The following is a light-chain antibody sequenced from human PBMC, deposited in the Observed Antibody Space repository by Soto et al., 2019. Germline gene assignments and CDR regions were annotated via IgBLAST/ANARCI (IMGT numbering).Light chain of an antibody. V-gene: IGLV2-18*01. CDR3: SLTTSSVTWV. Sequence: QSVLTQPPSVSGSPGQSVTISCTGTSIDVGNFDLVSWYQQPPGTAPKLLIYQVSNRPSGVPDRFSGSQSGNTASLTISGLQAEDEADYYCSLTTSSVTWVFGGGTKLTVL. CDR2: QVS. J-gene: IGLJ3*02. CDR1: SIDVGNFDL.